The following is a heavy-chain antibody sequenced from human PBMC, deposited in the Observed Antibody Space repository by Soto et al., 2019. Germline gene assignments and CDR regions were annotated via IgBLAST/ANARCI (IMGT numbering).Heavy chain of an antibody. CDR1: GFTFSRFA. D-gene: IGHD1-26*01. Sequence: QVQLVESGGGVVQPGTSLRLSCIASGFTFSRFAIHWVRQAPGKGLEWVAVISYDGTNKYYGAFVKGRFSLSRDDSEKTAYLQMNSLRPDDTALYYCAKDSSLGFYMDVWGRGTTVTVSS. V-gene: IGHV3-30*18. CDR3: AKDSSLGFYMDV. CDR2: ISYDGTNK. J-gene: IGHJ6*03.